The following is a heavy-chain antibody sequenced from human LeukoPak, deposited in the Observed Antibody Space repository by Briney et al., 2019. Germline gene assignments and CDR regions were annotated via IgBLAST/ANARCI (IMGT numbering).Heavy chain of an antibody. CDR2: IGYDGSNK. CDR3: AKDIRYDFMEGFFDY. CDR1: GFTFSSYG. J-gene: IGHJ4*02. V-gene: IGHV3-30*02. Sequence: SGGSLRLSCAASGFTFSSYGMHWVRQAPGKGLEWVAFIGYDGSNKYYADSVKGRCTISRDNSKNTLYLQMNSLRAEDTAVYYCAKDIRYDFMEGFFDYWGQGTLVTVSS. D-gene: IGHD3-3*01.